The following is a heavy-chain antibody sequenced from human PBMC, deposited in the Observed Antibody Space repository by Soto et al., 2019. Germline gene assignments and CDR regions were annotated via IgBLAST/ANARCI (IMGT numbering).Heavy chain of an antibody. J-gene: IGHJ6*02. Sequence: QVQLVQSGPEMMKPGASVKVSCKTSGYTLISFGISWVRLAPGQGLEWMGWINTYNGDTKYAQKFQARVTMITDTSTNTAHMELRGVTSADTAVYYCARDIMIRARWGYANAPLYTYTGMDVWGQGTTVSVSS. D-gene: IGHD3-16*01. CDR1: GYTLISFG. CDR3: ARDIMIRARWGYANAPLYTYTGMDV. V-gene: IGHV1-18*01. CDR2: INTYNGDT.